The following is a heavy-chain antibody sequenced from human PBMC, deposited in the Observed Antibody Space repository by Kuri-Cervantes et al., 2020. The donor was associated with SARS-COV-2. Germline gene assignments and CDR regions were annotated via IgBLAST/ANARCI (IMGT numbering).Heavy chain of an antibody. V-gene: IGHV4-59*04. J-gene: IGHJ5*02. CDR1: GGSISSYY. Sequence: SETLSLTCTVSGGSISSYYWSWIRQPPGKGLEWIGYIYYSGSNYYNPSLKSRVTISVDTSKNQFSLKLSSVTAADTAVYYCARHISRSQLPRGWFDPWGQGTLVTVSS. D-gene: IGHD2-2*01. CDR2: IYYSGSN. CDR3: ARHISRSQLPRGWFDP.